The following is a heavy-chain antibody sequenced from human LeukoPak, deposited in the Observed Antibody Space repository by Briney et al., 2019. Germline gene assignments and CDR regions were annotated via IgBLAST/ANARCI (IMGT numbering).Heavy chain of an antibody. CDR3: AGEVDTAVD. CDR1: GGSFSGYY. J-gene: IGHJ4*02. D-gene: IGHD5-18*01. V-gene: IGHV4-34*01. Sequence: PSETLSLTCAVYGGSFSGYYWSWIRQPPGKGLGWIGEINHSGSTNYNPSLKSRVTISVDTSKNQFSLKLSSVTAADTAVYYCAGEVDTAVDWGQGTLVTVSS. CDR2: INHSGST.